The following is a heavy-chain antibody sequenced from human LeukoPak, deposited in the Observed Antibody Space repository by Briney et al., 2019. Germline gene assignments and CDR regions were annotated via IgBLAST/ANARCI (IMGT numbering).Heavy chain of an antibody. Sequence: GGSLRLSCAASGFTVSSTYMSWVRQAPGKGLEWVSVIYSGGTTYYADSVKGRFTISRDNSKNTLYLQMNSLRTEDTAVYYCARDLFDYGSYWGQGTLVTVSS. D-gene: IGHD4/OR15-4a*01. V-gene: IGHV3-66*01. CDR1: GFTVSSTY. CDR2: IYSGGTT. J-gene: IGHJ4*02. CDR3: ARDLFDYGSY.